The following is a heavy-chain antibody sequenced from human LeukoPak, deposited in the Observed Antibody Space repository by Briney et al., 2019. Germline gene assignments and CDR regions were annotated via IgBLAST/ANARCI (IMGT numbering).Heavy chain of an antibody. D-gene: IGHD2-15*01. V-gene: IGHV4-31*03. CDR1: GSSISSGDYY. CDR2: IYYSGTT. CDR3: ARDIAGRGYFDY. J-gene: IGHJ4*02. Sequence: SETLSLTCTVSGSSISSGDYYWSWIRQHPGKGLEWIGYIYYSGTTYYNPSLKSRVTISVDTSKNQFSLKLSSVTAADTAVYYCARDIAGRGYFDYWGQGTLVTVSS.